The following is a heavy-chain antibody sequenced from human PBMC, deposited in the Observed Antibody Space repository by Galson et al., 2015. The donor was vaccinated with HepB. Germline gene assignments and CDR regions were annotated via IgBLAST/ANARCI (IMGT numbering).Heavy chain of an antibody. V-gene: IGHV3-48*02. CDR2: ISSSSGTI. D-gene: IGHD3-22*01. CDR3: ARDMSDSSGYYYVYYYYGMDV. Sequence: SLRLSCAASGFTFSSYSMNWVRQAPGKGLEWVSYISSSSGTINYADSVKGRFTISRDNAKNSLYLQMNSLRDEDTAVYYCARDMSDSSGYYYVYYYYGMDVWGQGTRSPSP. J-gene: IGHJ6*02. CDR1: GFTFSSYS.